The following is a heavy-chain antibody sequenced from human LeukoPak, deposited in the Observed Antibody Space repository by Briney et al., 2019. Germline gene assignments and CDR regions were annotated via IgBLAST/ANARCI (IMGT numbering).Heavy chain of an antibody. CDR3: AREGTSGYIDY. CDR1: GYTFTSYA. D-gene: IGHD6-19*01. J-gene: IGHJ4*02. CDR2: INTNTGNP. Sequence: ASVKVSCKASGYTFTSYAMNWVRQASGQGLEWMGWINTNTGNPTYAQGFTGRFVFSLDISVSTAYLQISSLKAEDTAVYYCAREGTSGYIDYWGQGTLVTVSS. V-gene: IGHV7-4-1*02.